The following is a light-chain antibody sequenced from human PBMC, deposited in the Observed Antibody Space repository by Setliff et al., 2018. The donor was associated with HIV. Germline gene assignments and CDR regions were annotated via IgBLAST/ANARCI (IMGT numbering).Light chain of an antibody. V-gene: IGLV7-46*01. CDR1: TGPVTSGHY. J-gene: IGLJ3*02. CDR2: DTS. CDR3: FLSYNNNWV. Sequence: QAVVTQESSLTVSPGGTLTLTCGSTTGPVTSGHYPHWFQQKPGQAPRTLICDTSNRLSWTPARFSGSLLGGKAALTLSGAQPEDEAAYYCFLSYNNNWVFGGGTKATVL.